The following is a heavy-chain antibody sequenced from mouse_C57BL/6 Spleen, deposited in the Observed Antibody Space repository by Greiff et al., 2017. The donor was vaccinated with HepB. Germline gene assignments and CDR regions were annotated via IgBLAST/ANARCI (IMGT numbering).Heavy chain of an antibody. CDR2: IDPETGGT. J-gene: IGHJ4*01. Sequence: VQLVESGAELVRPGASVTLSCKASGYTFTDYEMHWVKQTPVHGLEWIGAIDPETGGTAYNQKFKGKAILTADKSSSTTYMELRSLTSEDSAVYYWTKAYYARFPYSGMDYWGQGTSVTVSS. D-gene: IGHD1-1*01. CDR1: GYTFTDYE. V-gene: IGHV1-15*01. CDR3: TKAYYARFPYSGMDY.